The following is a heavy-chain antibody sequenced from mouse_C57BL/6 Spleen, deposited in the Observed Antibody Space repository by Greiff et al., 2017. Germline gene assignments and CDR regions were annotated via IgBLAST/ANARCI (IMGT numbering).Heavy chain of an antibody. CDR2: IRNKANNHAT. D-gene: IGHD2-4*01. V-gene: IGHV6-6*01. CDR1: GFTFSDAW. CDR3: TRDYDGDWYFDV. Sequence: DVMLVESGGGLVQPGGSLKLSCAASGFTFSDAWMDWVRQSPEKGLEWVAEIRNKANNHATYYAESVKGRFTISRDDSKSSVYLQMNSLRAEDTGIDYCTRDYDGDWYFDVWGTGTTVTVSS. J-gene: IGHJ1*03.